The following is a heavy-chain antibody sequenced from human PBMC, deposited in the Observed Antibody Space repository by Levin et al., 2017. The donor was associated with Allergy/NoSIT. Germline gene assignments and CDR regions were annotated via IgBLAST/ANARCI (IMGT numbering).Heavy chain of an antibody. V-gene: IGHV1-2*02. D-gene: IGHD3-16*01. Sequence: ASVKVSCKASGYTFTGYYMHWVRQAPGQGLEWMGWINPNSGGTNYAQKFQGRVTMTRDTSISTAYMELSRLRSDDTAVYYCARDLREQQYDYYYYGMDVWGQGTTVTVSS. CDR2: INPNSGGT. J-gene: IGHJ6*02. CDR1: GYTFTGYY. CDR3: ARDLREQQYDYYYYGMDV.